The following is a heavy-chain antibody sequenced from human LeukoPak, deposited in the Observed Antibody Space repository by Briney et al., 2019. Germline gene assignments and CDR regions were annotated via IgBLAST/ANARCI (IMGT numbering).Heavy chain of an antibody. J-gene: IGHJ5*02. CDR1: GYTFTSYG. Sequence: ASVKVSCKTSGYTFTSYGISWVRQAPGQGLEWMGWINPNTGGTNYAQNFQGRVTMTKDTSTNAAYMELNKLTSDDTAVYYCGRGNKSFDPWGQGTLVTVSS. CDR3: GRGNKSFDP. CDR2: INPNTGGT. V-gene: IGHV1-2*02.